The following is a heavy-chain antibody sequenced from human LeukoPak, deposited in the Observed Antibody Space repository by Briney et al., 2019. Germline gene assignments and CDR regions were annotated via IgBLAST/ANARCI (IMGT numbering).Heavy chain of an antibody. CDR1: GFTVSSNY. Sequence: GGSLRLSCAASGFTVSSNYMSWVRRAPGKGLEWGSVIYSGGSTYYADSVKGRFTISRDNSKNTLYLQMNSLRAEDTAVYYCARDRTSSGWYGQFDYWGQGTLVTVSS. V-gene: IGHV3-66*01. J-gene: IGHJ4*02. D-gene: IGHD6-19*01. CDR3: ARDRTSSGWYGQFDY. CDR2: IYSGGST.